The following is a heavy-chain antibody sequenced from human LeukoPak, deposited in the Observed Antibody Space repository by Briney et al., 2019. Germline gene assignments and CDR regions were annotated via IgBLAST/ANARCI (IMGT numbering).Heavy chain of an antibody. Sequence: ASVKVSCKASGGTFSSYAISWVRQAPGQGLEWMGRIIPIFGTANYAQKSQGRVTITTDESTSTAYMELSSLRSEDTAVYYCARDLVVVVPAAMTPGGWFDPWGQGTLVTVSS. D-gene: IGHD2-2*01. CDR1: GGTFSSYA. V-gene: IGHV1-69*05. CDR2: IIPIFGTA. CDR3: ARDLVVVVPAAMTPGGWFDP. J-gene: IGHJ5*02.